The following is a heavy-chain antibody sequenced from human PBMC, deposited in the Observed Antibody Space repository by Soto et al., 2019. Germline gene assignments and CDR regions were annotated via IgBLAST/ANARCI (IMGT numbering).Heavy chain of an antibody. CDR3: ATSPHPGYSYGPPFDY. CDR2: ISGSGGST. Sequence: GGSLRLSCAASGFTFSSYAMSWVRQAPGKGLEWVSAISGSGGSTYYADSVKGRFTISRDNSKNTLYLQMNSLRAEDTAVYYCATSPHPGYSYGPPFDYWGQGTLVTGSS. CDR1: GFTFSSYA. J-gene: IGHJ4*02. D-gene: IGHD5-18*01. V-gene: IGHV3-23*01.